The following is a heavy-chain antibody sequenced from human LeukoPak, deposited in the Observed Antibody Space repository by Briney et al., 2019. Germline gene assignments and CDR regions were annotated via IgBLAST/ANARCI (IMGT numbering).Heavy chain of an antibody. Sequence: PGGSLRLSCAASGFTFSNYGMHWVRQAPGKGLEWVAFIRSDGINKYHADSVKGRFTISRDNSKNTLYLQMNSLRAEDTAVYYCAKDGSSGYFTRSAKSPFDYWGQGTLVTVSS. CDR3: AKDGSSGYFTRSAKSPFDY. CDR1: GFTFSNYG. D-gene: IGHD3-22*01. V-gene: IGHV3-30*02. J-gene: IGHJ4*02. CDR2: IRSDGINK.